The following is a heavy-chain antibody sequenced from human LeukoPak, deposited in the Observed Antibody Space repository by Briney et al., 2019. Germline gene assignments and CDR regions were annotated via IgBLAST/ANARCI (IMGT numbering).Heavy chain of an antibody. J-gene: IGHJ5*02. D-gene: IGHD2-15*01. CDR1: GGSFSGYH. V-gene: IGHV4-34*01. Sequence: PSETPSLTCAVYGGSFSGYHWSWIRQPPGKGLEWIGEINHRGSTNYNPSLKSRVTISVDTSKNQFSLKLSSVTAADTAVFYCASLVVVAATRWFDHWGQGTLVTVSS. CDR3: ASLVVVAATRWFDH. CDR2: INHRGST.